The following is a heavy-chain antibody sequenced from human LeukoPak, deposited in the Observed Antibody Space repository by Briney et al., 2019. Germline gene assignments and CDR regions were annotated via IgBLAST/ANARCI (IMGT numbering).Heavy chain of an antibody. CDR2: TYDSGST. CDR1: GGSFSDYY. D-gene: IGHD3-9*01. J-gene: IGHJ4*02. V-gene: IGHV4-34*01. CDR3: ARHLIRYFVRVFDY. Sequence: SETLSLTCAVYGGSFSDYYWSWIRQHPGKGLEWIGDTYDSGSTNYNSSLKSRVTISLDTSKNQFSLKLSSVTAADTAVYYCARHLIRYFVRVFDYWGQGTLVTVSS.